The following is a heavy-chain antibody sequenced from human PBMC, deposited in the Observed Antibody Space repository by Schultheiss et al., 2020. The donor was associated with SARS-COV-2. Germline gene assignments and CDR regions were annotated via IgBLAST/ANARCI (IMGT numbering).Heavy chain of an antibody. CDR2: ISGSGGST. CDR3: AESTGAYSKVFDY. J-gene: IGHJ4*02. D-gene: IGHD5/OR15-5a*01. Sequence: GGSLRLSCAASGFTFSSYAMSWVRQAPGKGLEWVSAISGSGGSTYYADSVKGRFTISRDNSKNTLYLQMNSLRAEDTAVYYCAESTGAYSKVFDYWGQGTLVTVSS. CDR1: GFTFSSYA. V-gene: IGHV3-23*01.